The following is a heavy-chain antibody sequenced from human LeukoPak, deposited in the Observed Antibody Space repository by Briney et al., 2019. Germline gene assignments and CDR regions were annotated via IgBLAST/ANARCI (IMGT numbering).Heavy chain of an antibody. Sequence: PGGSLRLSCAASGFIVSSNYMSWVRQAPGKGLELVSVIYSGGRTYYADSVKGRFTISRDNSRNTLYLQMNSLRAEDTAVYYCARGLGRELDGAFDIWGQGTMVTVSS. CDR3: ARGLGRELDGAFDI. D-gene: IGHD3-10*01. J-gene: IGHJ3*02. V-gene: IGHV3-53*01. CDR2: IYSGGRT. CDR1: GFIVSSNY.